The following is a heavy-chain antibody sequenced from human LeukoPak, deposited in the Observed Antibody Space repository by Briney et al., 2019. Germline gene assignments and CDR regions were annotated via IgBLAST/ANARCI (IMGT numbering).Heavy chain of an antibody. Sequence: PSETLSLTCTVSGGSISSYYWSWIRQPPGKGLEWIGYIYYSGSTNYNPSLKSRVTISVETSNNQLSLKLNSVTAADTAVYYCAWEAGYYGSGSYSVNWGQGTLVTVSS. CDR3: AWEAGYYGSGSYSVN. V-gene: IGHV4-59*08. CDR1: GGSISSYY. CDR2: IYYSGST. J-gene: IGHJ4*02. D-gene: IGHD3-10*01.